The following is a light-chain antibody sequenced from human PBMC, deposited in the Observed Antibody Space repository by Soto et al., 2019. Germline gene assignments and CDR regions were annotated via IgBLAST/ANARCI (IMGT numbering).Light chain of an antibody. CDR2: GAS. J-gene: IGKJ1*01. CDR1: QGVTSTD. V-gene: IGKV3-20*01. Sequence: EVVLTQSPGTLSLSPGEGATLSCRASQGVTSTDLAWYQQKPGQAPRLLIYGASSRATGIPDRFSGSGFGTDFTLSISRLEPEDFAVYYCQQYGSSPRTFGQGTKVEIK. CDR3: QQYGSSPRT.